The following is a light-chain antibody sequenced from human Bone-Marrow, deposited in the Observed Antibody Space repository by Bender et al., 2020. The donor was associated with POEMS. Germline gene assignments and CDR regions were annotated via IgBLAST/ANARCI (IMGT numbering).Light chain of an antibody. CDR3: QVWDSSTVV. J-gene: IGLJ2*01. V-gene: IGLV3-1*01. Sequence: SYELTQPPSVSVFPGQTASITCSGDKVGDKYTCWFQQKPGQSPVLVIYKDNKRPTGIPERFSGSNSVNTATLTISGTQAMDEADYYCQVWDSSTVVFGGGTKLTVL. CDR1: KVGDKY. CDR2: KDN.